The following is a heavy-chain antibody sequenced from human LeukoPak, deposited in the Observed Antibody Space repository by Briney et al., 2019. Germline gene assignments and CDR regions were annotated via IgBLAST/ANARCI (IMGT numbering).Heavy chain of an antibody. CDR3: TTDRRGYYMAYFDY. Sequence: GGSLRLSCAASGFTFSNAWMSWVRQAPGKGLEWVGRIKSKTDGGTTDYAAPVKGRFTISRDDSKNTLYLQMNSLKTENTAVYYCTTDRRGYYMAYFDYWGQGTLVTVSS. V-gene: IGHV3-15*07. CDR1: GFTFSNAW. D-gene: IGHD1-26*01. CDR2: IKSKTDGGTT. J-gene: IGHJ4*02.